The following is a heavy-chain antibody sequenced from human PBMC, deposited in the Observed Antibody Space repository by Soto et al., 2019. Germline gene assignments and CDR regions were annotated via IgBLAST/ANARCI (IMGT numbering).Heavy chain of an antibody. CDR1: GFSLSTSGEA. Sequence: QITLKESGPALVKPTQPLTLTCTFSGFSLSTSGEAVGWIRQPPGEALEWLALIYWDDDNRYNPTLKTRLTITKDTSKNQVVLTLTNMDPVDTATDYCAHYVSASPAGWFDPWGQGILVTVSS. D-gene: IGHD3-10*01. CDR2: IYWDDDN. CDR3: AHYVSASPAGWFDP. V-gene: IGHV2-5*02. J-gene: IGHJ5*02.